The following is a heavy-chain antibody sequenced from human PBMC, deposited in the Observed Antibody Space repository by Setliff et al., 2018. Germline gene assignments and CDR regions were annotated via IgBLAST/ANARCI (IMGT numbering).Heavy chain of an antibody. CDR2: IYTNGGT. J-gene: IGHJ4*01. Sequence: SETLSLTCSVSGASISSGNDFWNWIRQPAGKGLEWIGNIYTNGGTDYSPSLRSRVAISLGTSKNQFSLQLTSVTAADTAIYYCARSDDNFQYPDYWGQGTLVTVSS. CDR3: ARSDDNFQYPDY. D-gene: IGHD1-1*01. V-gene: IGHV4-61*09. CDR1: GASISSGNDF.